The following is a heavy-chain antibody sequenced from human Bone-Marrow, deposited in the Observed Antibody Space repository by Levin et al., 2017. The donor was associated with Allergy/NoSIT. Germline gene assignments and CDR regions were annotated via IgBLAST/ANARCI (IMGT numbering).Heavy chain of an antibody. CDR1: GFTFSSHD. D-gene: IGHD2/OR15-2a*01. J-gene: IGHJ6*02. CDR3: AKDRNIEEYYYYYGVDV. V-gene: IGHV3-30*18. Sequence: GESLKISCAASGFTFSSHDMHWVRQAPGKGREWVAVISYDEINKFYADSVKGRFTISRDNSKNTLSLQMSDLGAEDTAVYYCAKDRNIEEYYYYYGVDVWGQGTTVTFSS. CDR2: ISYDEINK.